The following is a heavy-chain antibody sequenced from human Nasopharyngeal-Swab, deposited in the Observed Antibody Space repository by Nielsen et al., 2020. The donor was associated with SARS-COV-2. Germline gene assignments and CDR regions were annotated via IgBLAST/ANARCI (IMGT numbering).Heavy chain of an antibody. CDR2: INSDGSTT. CDR3: ARAGHDTVGYVNMDV. Sequence: GASLKSSYAASGFTFSDYLMHLVRHARGEWLVWVSRINSDGSTTNYADFLKGRFTISRDNAKNTGYLQMNGLRAEDMAGYYCARAGHDTVGYVNMDVWGKGTTVTVSS. V-gene: IGHV3-74*01. CDR1: GFTFSDYL. J-gene: IGHJ6*03. D-gene: IGHD3-22*01.